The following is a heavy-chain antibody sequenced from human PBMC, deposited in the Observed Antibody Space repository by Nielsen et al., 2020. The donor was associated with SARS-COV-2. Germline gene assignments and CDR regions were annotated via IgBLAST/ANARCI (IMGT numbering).Heavy chain of an antibody. CDR1: GFTFSTFV. Sequence: GGSLRLSCAASGFTFSTFVMTWVRQAPGKGLEWVSGIRPDDGKTFYADYVKGRFTISRDNSKSMLYLQMNSLRAEDTAVYYCARRTAVRGVLGYWGQGTLVTVSS. J-gene: IGHJ4*02. CDR2: IRPDDGKT. V-gene: IGHV3-23*01. D-gene: IGHD3-10*01. CDR3: ARRTAVRGVLGY.